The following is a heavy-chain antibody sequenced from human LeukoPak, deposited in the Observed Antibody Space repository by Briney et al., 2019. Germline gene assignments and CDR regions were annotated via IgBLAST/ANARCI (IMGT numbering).Heavy chain of an antibody. J-gene: IGHJ5*02. CDR1: GFAVSDYT. Sequence: GGSLRLSCAASGFAVSDYTLHWVRQAPGKGLEWVSSISRHGIYIYYADSVKGRFTISKDNANNSLYLQMNSLRAEDTAVYYCARAQVGYNWFDPWGQGTLVTVSS. D-gene: IGHD1-26*01. CDR3: ARAQVGYNWFDP. V-gene: IGHV3-21*01. CDR2: ISRHGIYI.